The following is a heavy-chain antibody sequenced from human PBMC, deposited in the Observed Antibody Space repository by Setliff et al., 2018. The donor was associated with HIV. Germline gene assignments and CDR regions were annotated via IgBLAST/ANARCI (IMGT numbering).Heavy chain of an antibody. CDR2: IKQDGSEK. Sequence: ETLSLTCDVSGYSIISEYYWGWVRQSPGKGLEWVANIKQDGSEKYYVDSVKGRFTISRDNAKNSLYLQMNSLRAEDTAVYYCARVYDSSGYSLSIPGYWGQGTLVTVSS. V-gene: IGHV3-7*01. CDR3: ARVYDSSGYSLSIPGY. CDR1: GYSIISEYY. J-gene: IGHJ4*01. D-gene: IGHD3-22*01.